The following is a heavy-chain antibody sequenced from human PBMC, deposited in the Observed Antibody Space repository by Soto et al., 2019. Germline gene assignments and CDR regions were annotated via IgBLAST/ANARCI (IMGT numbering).Heavy chain of an antibody. CDR1: GFTFSSYS. CDR2: ISSHSSFI. D-gene: IGHD6-13*01. Sequence: EVQLVESGGRLVKPGGSLRLSCAASGFTFSSYSVNWVRQAPGTGLEWVSSISSHSSFIYYADSVKGRFTISRDNAQHSLSLPMNRLRAEDTAVYYCARGIEAAEFRYYYSMDVWGQGTTVTVSS. J-gene: IGHJ6*02. V-gene: IGHV3-21*01. CDR3: ARGIEAAEFRYYYSMDV.